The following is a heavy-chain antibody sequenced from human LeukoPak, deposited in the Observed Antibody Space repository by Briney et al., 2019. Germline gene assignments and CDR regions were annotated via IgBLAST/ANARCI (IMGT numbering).Heavy chain of an antibody. CDR1: GFTFSSYA. CDR2: ISYDGSNK. Sequence: HTGRSLRLSCAASGFTFSSYAMHWVRQAPGKGLEWVAVISYDGSNKYYADSVKGRFTISRDNAKNSLYLQMNSLRAEDTAVYYCARGSGLISFVNYWGQGTLVTVSS. D-gene: IGHD3-16*02. J-gene: IGHJ4*02. V-gene: IGHV3-30-3*01. CDR3: ARGSGLISFVNY.